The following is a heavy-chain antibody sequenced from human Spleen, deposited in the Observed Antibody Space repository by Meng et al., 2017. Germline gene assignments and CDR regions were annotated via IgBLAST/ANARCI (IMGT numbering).Heavy chain of an antibody. CDR2: IYDSGSA. V-gene: IGHV4-61*01. CDR1: GGSVSSGSYY. J-gene: IGHJ3*02. Sequence: SEPLSLTCTVSGGSVSSGSYYWSWIRQPPGKGLEWIGYIYDSGSANYNPSLRSRVTMSADTSKNQLSLKLRSVTAADTAVYYCVRNDRGYDGYVDIWGQGTMVTVSS. CDR3: VRNDRGYDGYVDI. D-gene: IGHD5-12*01.